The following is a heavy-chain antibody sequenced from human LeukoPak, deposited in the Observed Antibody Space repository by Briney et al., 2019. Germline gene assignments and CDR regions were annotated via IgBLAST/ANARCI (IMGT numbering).Heavy chain of an antibody. D-gene: IGHD3-22*01. CDR3: ASQGSPYDSSGYLIDY. Sequence: GASVKVSCKASGGTSSSYAISWVRQAPGQGLEWMGGIIPIFGTANYAQKFQGRVTITADESTSTAYMELSSLRSEDTAVYYCASQGSPYDSSGYLIDYWGQGTLVTVSS. CDR2: IIPIFGTA. V-gene: IGHV1-69*13. J-gene: IGHJ4*02. CDR1: GGTSSSYA.